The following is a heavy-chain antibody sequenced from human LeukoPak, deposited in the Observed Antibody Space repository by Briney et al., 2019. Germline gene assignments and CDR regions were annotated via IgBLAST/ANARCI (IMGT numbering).Heavy chain of an antibody. Sequence: SETLSLTCTVSGGSISRGTYYWGWIRQPPGKGLEWIGSIYYTGDTYYNSSLKSRVTISVDTSKNQFALKLTSVTAADTALYYCARLRGYTYGNPGYWGQGSLVTVSS. CDR3: ARLRGYTYGNPGY. V-gene: IGHV4-39*01. CDR2: IYYTGDT. D-gene: IGHD5-18*01. J-gene: IGHJ4*02. CDR1: GGSISRGTYY.